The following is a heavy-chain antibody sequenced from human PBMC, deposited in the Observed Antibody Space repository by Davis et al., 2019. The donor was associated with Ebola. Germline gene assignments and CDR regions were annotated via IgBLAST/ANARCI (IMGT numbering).Heavy chain of an antibody. CDR2: ISSSSSYI. CDR1: GFTFSSYS. V-gene: IGHV3-21*01. J-gene: IGHJ6*04. Sequence: GGSLRLSCAASGFTFSSYSMNWVRQAPGKGLEWVSSISSSSSYIYYADSVKGRFTISRDNAKNSLYLQMNSLRAEDTAVYYCARDLHAEITMIVVVPYYYYYGMDVWGKGTTVTVSS. CDR3: ARDLHAEITMIVVVPYYYYYGMDV. D-gene: IGHD3-22*01.